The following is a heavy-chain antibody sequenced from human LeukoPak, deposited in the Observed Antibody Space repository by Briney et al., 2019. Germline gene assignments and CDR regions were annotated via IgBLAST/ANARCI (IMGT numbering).Heavy chain of an antibody. CDR1: GASISSYY. D-gene: IGHD1-26*01. CDR2: IYYSGST. V-gene: IGHV4-59*01. CDR3: GRVQSGSIYY. Sequence: SETLSLTCTVSGASISSYYWSWIRQPPGKGLEWIGYIYYSGSTNYNPSLKSRVTISVDTSKNQFSLKLSSVTAADTAVYYCGRVQSGSIYYWGQGTLVTVSS. J-gene: IGHJ4*02.